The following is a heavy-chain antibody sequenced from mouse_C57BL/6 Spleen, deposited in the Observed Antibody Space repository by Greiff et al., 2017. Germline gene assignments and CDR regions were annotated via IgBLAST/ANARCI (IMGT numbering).Heavy chain of an antibody. CDR2: ISDGGSYT. V-gene: IGHV5-4*03. D-gene: IGHD1-1*01. J-gene: IGHJ4*01. Sequence: DVMLVESGGGLVKPGGSLKLSCAASGFTFSSYAMSWVRQTPEKRLEWVATISDGGSYTYYPDNVKGRFTISRDNAKNNLYLQMSQLKSEDTAMYYCARGDYGSSYYYAMDYWGQGTSVTVSS. CDR1: GFTFSSYA. CDR3: ARGDYGSSYYYAMDY.